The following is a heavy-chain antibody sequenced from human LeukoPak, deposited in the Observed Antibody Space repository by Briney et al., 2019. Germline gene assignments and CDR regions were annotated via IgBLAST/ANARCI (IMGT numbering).Heavy chain of an antibody. CDR2: VHLSGRT. J-gene: IGHJ4*02. CDR1: GGSISTTNW. Sequence: PSGTLSLTCGVSGGSISTTNWWTWVRQPPGEGLEWIGEVHLSGRTHYNPSLESRVTMSVDMSENHISLRLTSVTAADTAVYYCAREGGPYRPLDYSGQGTLVTVSS. V-gene: IGHV4-4*02. CDR3: AREGGPYRPLDY.